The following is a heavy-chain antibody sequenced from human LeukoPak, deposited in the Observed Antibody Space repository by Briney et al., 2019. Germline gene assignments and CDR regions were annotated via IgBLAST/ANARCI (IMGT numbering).Heavy chain of an antibody. CDR3: SRAPGYSSGYSEYYFDY. CDR2: IRSKAYGGTT. J-gene: IGHJ4*02. V-gene: IGHV3-49*03. CDR1: GFIFSDYY. Sequence: SVRLSCAASGFIFSDYYMSWIRQAPGKGLEWVGFIRSKAYGGTTEYAASVKGRFTISRDDSKSIAYLQMNSLKTEDTAVYYCSRAPGYSSGYSEYYFDYWGQGTLVTVSS. D-gene: IGHD3-22*01.